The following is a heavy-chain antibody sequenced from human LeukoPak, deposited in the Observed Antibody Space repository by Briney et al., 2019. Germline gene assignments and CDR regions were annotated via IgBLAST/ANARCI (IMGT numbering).Heavy chain of an antibody. CDR1: GGSISSGDYY. CDR2: IYYSGST. J-gene: IGHJ3*02. V-gene: IGHV4-30-4*01. D-gene: IGHD3-16*01. CDR3: ARAPGGDDAFDI. Sequence: SETLSLTCTVSGGSISSGDYYWSWIRQPPVKGLEWLGYIYYSGSTYYNPSLKSRVTISVDTSKNQFSLKLSSVTAADTAVYYSARAPGGDDAFDIWGQGTMVTVSS.